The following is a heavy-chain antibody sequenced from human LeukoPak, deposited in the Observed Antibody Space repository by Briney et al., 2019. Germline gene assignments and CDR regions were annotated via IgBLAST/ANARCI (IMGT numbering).Heavy chain of an antibody. D-gene: IGHD2-2*01. J-gene: IGHJ4*02. CDR3: ARGWASSWYYFDF. Sequence: KPSETLSLTCAVSGGSMRNYYWSWIRHPPGKGLEWIGYTYDSGSSSYNPSLRSRVPISIDTSKNQFSLNLSSVTAADTAVYYCARGWASSWYYFDFWGQGTLVTVSS. V-gene: IGHV4-59*01. CDR1: GGSMRNYY. CDR2: TYDSGSS.